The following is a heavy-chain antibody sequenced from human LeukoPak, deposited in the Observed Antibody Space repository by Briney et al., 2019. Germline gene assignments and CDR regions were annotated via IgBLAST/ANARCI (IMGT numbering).Heavy chain of an antibody. D-gene: IGHD5-18*01. V-gene: IGHV3-23*01. CDR1: GFTFSSYA. Sequence: GGSLRLSCAASGFTFSSYAMSWVRQAPGKGLEWVSAISGSGGSTYYADSVKGRFTISRDNSKNTLYLQMNSLRAEDTAVYYCARSWIQLWLLGYWGQGALVTVSS. CDR2: ISGSGGST. J-gene: IGHJ4*02. CDR3: ARSWIQLWLLGY.